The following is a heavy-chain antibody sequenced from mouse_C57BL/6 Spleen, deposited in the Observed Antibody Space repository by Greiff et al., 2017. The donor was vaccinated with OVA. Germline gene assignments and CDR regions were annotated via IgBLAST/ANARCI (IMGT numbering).Heavy chain of an antibody. CDR3: ASYYDYDGYLDY. CDR1: GYTFTSYW. CDR2: IYPGSGST. D-gene: IGHD2-4*01. V-gene: IGHV1-55*01. J-gene: IGHJ2*01. Sequence: VQLQQPGAELVKPGASVKMSCKASGYTFTSYWITWVKQRPGQGLEWIGDIYPGSGSTNYNEKFKSKATLTVDTSSSTAYMQLSSLTSEDSAVYYCASYYDYDGYLDYWGKGTTLTVSS.